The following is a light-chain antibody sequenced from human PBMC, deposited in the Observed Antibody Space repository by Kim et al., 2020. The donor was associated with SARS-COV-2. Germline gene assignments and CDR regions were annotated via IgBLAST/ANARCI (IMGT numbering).Light chain of an antibody. Sequence: QSALTQPASVSGSPGQSITISCTGTSSDVGGYNYVSWYQQHPGKAPKLMIYDVSNRPSGVSNRFSGSKSGNTASLTISGLQAEDEADCYCSSYTSSSTWVFGVGTQLTVL. CDR3: SSYTSSSTWV. CDR2: DVS. J-gene: IGLJ3*02. CDR1: SSDVGGYNY. V-gene: IGLV2-14*03.